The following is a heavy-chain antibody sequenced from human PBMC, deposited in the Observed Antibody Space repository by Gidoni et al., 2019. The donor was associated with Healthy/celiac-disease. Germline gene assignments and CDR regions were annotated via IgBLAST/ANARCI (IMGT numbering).Heavy chain of an antibody. CDR2: IYYSGST. J-gene: IGHJ5*02. D-gene: IGHD3-3*01. V-gene: IGHV4-59*01. CDR1: GGSISSYY. Sequence: QVQLQESGPGLVKPSGTLSLTCTVPGGSISSYYWSWIRQPPGKGLEWIGYIYYSGSTNYNPSLKSRVTISVDTSKNQFALKLGSVTAADTALYYCARGFGFLNTWGQGTLVTVSS. CDR3: ARGFGFLNT.